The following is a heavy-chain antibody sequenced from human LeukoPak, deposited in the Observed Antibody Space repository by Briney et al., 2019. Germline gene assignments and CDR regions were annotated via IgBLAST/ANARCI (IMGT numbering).Heavy chain of an antibody. CDR3: ARGGVVVPAAILY. CDR2: ISYDGSNK. J-gene: IGHJ4*02. D-gene: IGHD2-2*01. Sequence: AGGSLRLSCAASGFTFSSYAMHWVRQAPGKGLEWVAVISYDGSNKHYADSVKGRFTISRDNSKNTLYLQMNSLRAEDTAVYYCARGGVVVPAAILYWGQGTLVTVSS. CDR1: GFTFSSYA. V-gene: IGHV3-30*04.